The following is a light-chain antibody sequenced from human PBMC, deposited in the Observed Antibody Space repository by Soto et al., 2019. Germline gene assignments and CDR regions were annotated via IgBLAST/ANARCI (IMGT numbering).Light chain of an antibody. Sequence: DIQLTQSPSFLSASVGDRVTITCRASQDIANYLASYQQKPGKAPKFLIYATYTFQSGLPSRFSGSGSGTEFTLTISSLQPEDFATYYCQQVNSYPLTFGGGTKVEIK. CDR2: ATY. V-gene: IGKV1-9*01. J-gene: IGKJ4*01. CDR1: QDIANY. CDR3: QQVNSYPLT.